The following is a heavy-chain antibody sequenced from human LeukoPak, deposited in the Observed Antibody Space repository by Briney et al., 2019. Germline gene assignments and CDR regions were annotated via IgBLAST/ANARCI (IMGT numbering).Heavy chain of an antibody. CDR1: GGSISSGDYY. J-gene: IGHJ4*02. CDR2: IYYSGST. Sequence: SETLSLTCTVSGGSISSGDYYWSWIRQSPGKGLEWIGYIYYSGSTYYNPSLKSRVTISVDTSKNQFSLKLSSVTAADTAVYYCARGEYYDFWSGYSHFDYWGQGTLVTVSS. V-gene: IGHV4-30-4*08. D-gene: IGHD3-3*01. CDR3: ARGEYYDFWSGYSHFDY.